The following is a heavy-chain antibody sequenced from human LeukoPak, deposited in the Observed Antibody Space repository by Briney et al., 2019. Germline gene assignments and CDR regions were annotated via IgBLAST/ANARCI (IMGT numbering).Heavy chain of an antibody. V-gene: IGHV1-3*01. CDR3: ASYSGYDYVIFDY. Sequence: KFQGRVTITRDTSASTAYMELSNLRSEDTAVYYCASYSGYDYVIFDYWGQGTLVTVSS. J-gene: IGHJ4*02. D-gene: IGHD5-12*01.